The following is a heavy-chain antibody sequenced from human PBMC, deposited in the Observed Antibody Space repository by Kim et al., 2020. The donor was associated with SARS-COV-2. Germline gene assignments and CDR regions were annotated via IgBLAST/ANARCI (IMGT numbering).Heavy chain of an antibody. CDR1: GGSFSGYY. V-gene: IGHV4-34*01. CDR2: INHSGST. D-gene: IGHD1-1*01. CDR3: SIREKLDPFDY. J-gene: IGHJ4*02. Sequence: SETLSLTCAVYGGSFSGYYWSWIRQPPGKGLEWIGEINHSGSTNYNPSLKSRVTISVDTSKNQFSLKLSSVTAADTAVYYCSIREKLDPFDYWGQGTLVTVSS.